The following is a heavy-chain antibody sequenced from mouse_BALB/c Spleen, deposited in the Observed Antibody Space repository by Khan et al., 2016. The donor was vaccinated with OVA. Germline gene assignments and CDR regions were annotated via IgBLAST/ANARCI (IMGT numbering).Heavy chain of an antibody. CDR1: GYSFTNYG. D-gene: IGHD2-3*01. CDR3: ASDGYWYFDV. V-gene: IGHV9-3-1*01. CDR2: INTYTGEP. Sequence: QEVQSGPEVKKPGETVKISCKASGYSFTNYGMNWVRQAPGKGLKWMGWINTYTGEPTYADDFKGRFAFSLETSASTAYLQINNLKNEDTATYCCASDGYWYFDVWGAGTTVTVSS. J-gene: IGHJ1*01.